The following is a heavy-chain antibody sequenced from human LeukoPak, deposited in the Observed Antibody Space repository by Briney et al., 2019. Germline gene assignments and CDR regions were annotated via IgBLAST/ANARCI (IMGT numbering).Heavy chain of an antibody. V-gene: IGHV1-2*02. J-gene: IGHJ4*02. CDR1: GYTFTGYY. CDR2: INPNSGGT. Sequence: GASVKVSCKASGYTFTGYYMQWVRQAPGQGLEWMGWINPNSGGTNYAQKFQGRVTMTRDTSISTAYMELSRLRSDDTAVYYCARDLDGSGSYVSGYWGQGTLVTVSS. CDR3: ARDLDGSGSYVSGY. D-gene: IGHD3-10*01.